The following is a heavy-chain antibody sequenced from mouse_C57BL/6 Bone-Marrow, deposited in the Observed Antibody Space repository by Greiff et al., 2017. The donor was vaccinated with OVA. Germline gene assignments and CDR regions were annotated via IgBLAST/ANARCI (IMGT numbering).Heavy chain of an antibody. D-gene: IGHD2-3*01. V-gene: IGHV5-17*01. CDR2: ISSGSSTI. CDR3: ARQRDGAMDY. J-gene: IGHJ4*01. Sequence: EVHLVESGGGLVKPGGSLKLSCAASGFTFSDYGMHWVRQAPEKGLEWVAYISSGSSTIYYADTVKGRFTISRDNAKNTLFLQMTSLRSEDMAMYYCARQRDGAMDYWGQGPSVTVAS. CDR1: GFTFSDYG.